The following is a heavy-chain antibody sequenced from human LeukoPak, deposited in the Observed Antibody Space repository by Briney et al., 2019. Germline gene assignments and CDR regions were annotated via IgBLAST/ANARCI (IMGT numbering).Heavy chain of an antibody. CDR3: ARGSYISSTWYYFDY. D-gene: IGHD6-13*01. CDR1: GGSISSGSYH. V-gene: IGHV4-39*01. CDR2: VYYTGSP. Sequence: SETLSLTCTVSGGSISSGSYHWGWIRQPPGKGLEWIGNVYYTGSPYYNPSLKSRVTITSKNQFSLKLISVTAADTAVYYCARGSYISSTWYYFDYWGQGTLVTVSS. J-gene: IGHJ4*02.